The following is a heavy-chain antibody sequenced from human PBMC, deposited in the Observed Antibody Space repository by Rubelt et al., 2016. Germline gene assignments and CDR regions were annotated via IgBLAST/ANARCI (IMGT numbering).Heavy chain of an antibody. D-gene: IGHD3-10*01. CDR1: GFSLSTSGMC. Sequence: ESGPALVKPTQTLTLTCTFSGFSLSTSGMCVSWIRQPPGKGLEWIGYIYYGGSTKYNPSLKSRVTISADRSKNQLSLRLSSVTAADTAVYYCARLHYYAYYFDYWGQGTLVTVSS. J-gene: IGHJ4*02. V-gene: IGHV4-61*05. CDR2: IYYGGST. CDR3: ARLHYYAYYFDY.